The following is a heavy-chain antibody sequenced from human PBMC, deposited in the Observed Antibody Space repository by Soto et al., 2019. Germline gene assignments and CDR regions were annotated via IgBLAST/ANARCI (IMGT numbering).Heavy chain of an antibody. D-gene: IGHD1-26*01. CDR2: IWYDGSNK. Sequence: QVQLVESGGGVVQPGRSLRLSCAASGFTFSSYGMHWVRQAPGKGLEWVAVIWYDGSNKYYEYSVKGRFTISRDNSKNALYLQMKSLRAEDTALYYCARGEGTYSGSWDVPVDYWGQGTLVTVSS. V-gene: IGHV3-33*08. CDR3: ARGEGTYSGSWDVPVDY. J-gene: IGHJ4*02. CDR1: GFTFSSYG.